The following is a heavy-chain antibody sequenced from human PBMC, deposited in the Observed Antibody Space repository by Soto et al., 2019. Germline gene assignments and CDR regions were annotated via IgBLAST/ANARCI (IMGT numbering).Heavy chain of an antibody. CDR2: IHHSGST. V-gene: IGHV4-59*01. D-gene: IGHD6-19*01. Sequence: QVQLQESGPGLVRPSETLSLTCTVSAGSISSNYWNWIRQAPGKGLEWIGLIHHSGSTYYNPSLKSRGTISLDTSKNQLSLKLSSVTAADTAAYYCTIGAGWTTDYWGQGTLVTVSS. CDR1: AGSISSNY. CDR3: TIGAGWTTDY. J-gene: IGHJ4*02.